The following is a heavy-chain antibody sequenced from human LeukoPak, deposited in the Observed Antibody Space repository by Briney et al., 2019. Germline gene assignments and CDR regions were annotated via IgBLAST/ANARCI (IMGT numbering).Heavy chain of an antibody. CDR2: ISGGGDYI. D-gene: IGHD5-18*01. J-gene: IGHJ4*02. CDR3: AKNWGPGMAFYES. Sequence: GGSLRLSCVASGFTLSTYAMTWVRRAPGKGLEWVSAISGGGDYIYYGDSVKGRFTSSRDNSKRTLYLQMTYLRAEDTAVYYCAKNWGPGMAFYESWGQGTQVTVSS. CDR1: GFTLSTYA. V-gene: IGHV3-23*01.